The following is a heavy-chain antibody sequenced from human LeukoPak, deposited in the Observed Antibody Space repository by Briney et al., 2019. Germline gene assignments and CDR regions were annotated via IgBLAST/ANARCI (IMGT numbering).Heavy chain of an antibody. Sequence: SETLSLTCTVSGGSISSYYWGWIRQPPGKGLEWIGSIYYSGSTYHNPSLKSRLTISVDTSRNQFSLRLSSVTAADTAVYYCARQALDYSYGYLYYFDYWGQGTLVTVSS. CDR1: GGSISSYY. D-gene: IGHD5-18*01. J-gene: IGHJ4*02. V-gene: IGHV4-39*01. CDR3: ARQALDYSYGYLYYFDY. CDR2: IYYSGST.